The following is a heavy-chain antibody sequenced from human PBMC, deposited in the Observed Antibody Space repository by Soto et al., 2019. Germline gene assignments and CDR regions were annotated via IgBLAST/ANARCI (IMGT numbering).Heavy chain of an antibody. CDR2: ISSSSSYT. V-gene: IGHV3-11*06. CDR3: ARCYYDSSGYHDAFDI. J-gene: IGHJ3*02. Sequence: GGSLRLSCAPSGFTFSDYYMSWIRQAPGKGLEWVSYISSSSSYTNYADSVKGRFTISRDNAKNSLYLQMNSLRAEDTAVYYCARCYYDSSGYHDAFDIWGQGTMVTVSS. D-gene: IGHD3-22*01. CDR1: GFTFSDYY.